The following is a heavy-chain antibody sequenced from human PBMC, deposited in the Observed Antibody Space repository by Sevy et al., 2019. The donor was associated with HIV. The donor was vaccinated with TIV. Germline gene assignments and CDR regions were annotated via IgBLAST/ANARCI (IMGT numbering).Heavy chain of an antibody. V-gene: IGHV3-7*01. CDR1: GFTFSSYW. J-gene: IGHJ4*02. CDR2: MKEDGSER. D-gene: IGHD5-18*01. CDR3: VREGVGGYSYSLDC. Sequence: GGSLRLSCAASGFTFSSYWMSWVRQAPGKGLEWVATMKEDGSERNYVDSVKGRFTISRDNAKNSLYLQMNSLRAENTAVYYCVREGVGGYSYSLDCWGQGTLVTVSS.